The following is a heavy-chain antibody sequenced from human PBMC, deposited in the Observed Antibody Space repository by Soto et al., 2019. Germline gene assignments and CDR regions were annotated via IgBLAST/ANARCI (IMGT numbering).Heavy chain of an antibody. Sequence: VASVKVSCKASGGTFSSYAISWVRQAPGQGLEWMGGIIPIFGTANYAQKFQGRVTITADESTSTAYMELSSLRSEDTAVYYCARGRLAVVAATNAAFDIWGQGTMVTVSS. D-gene: IGHD2-15*01. CDR3: ARGRLAVVAATNAAFDI. CDR2: IIPIFGTA. J-gene: IGHJ3*02. CDR1: GGTFSSYA. V-gene: IGHV1-69*13.